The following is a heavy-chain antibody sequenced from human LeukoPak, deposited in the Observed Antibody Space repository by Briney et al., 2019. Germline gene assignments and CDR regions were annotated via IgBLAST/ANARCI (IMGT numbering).Heavy chain of an antibody. CDR2: ITSRSTYM. CDR3: ARVPLGYLGYSSAWYTDY. J-gene: IGHJ4*02. CDR1: GFTFSDYT. V-gene: IGHV3-21*01. Sequence: GGSLRLSCAASGFTFSDYTIMWVRQAPGKGLEYVSSITSRSTYMYYADSMKGRFTISRDNAKNSLYLQMNSLRTEDTAVYYCARVPLGYLGYSSAWYTDYWGQGALVSVSS. D-gene: IGHD6-19*01.